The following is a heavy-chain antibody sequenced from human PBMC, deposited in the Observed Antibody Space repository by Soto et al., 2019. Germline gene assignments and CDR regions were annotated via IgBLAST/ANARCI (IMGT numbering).Heavy chain of an antibody. Sequence: EMQLVESGGGLVQPGGSLRLSCAVSGFTVSSNYMTWVRQPPGKGLEWVSVMYTSGRTYYGDSEKGRVTISRDNSKNTLYLQMNSLRVEDTAVYYCARTLASARQVDYWGQGTLVTVSS. CDR2: MYTSGRT. CDR1: GFTVSSNY. J-gene: IGHJ4*02. V-gene: IGHV3-66*01. CDR3: ARTLASARQVDY. D-gene: IGHD6-13*01.